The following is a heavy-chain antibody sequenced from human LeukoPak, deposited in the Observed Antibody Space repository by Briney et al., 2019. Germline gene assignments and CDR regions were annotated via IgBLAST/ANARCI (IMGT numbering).Heavy chain of an antibody. CDR3: AKQRGALRENYYMDV. Sequence: GGSLRLSCLASGFSFSNYAMSWVRQAPGKGLEWVSNAGSSSRLYGDSVKGRFSVSRDNSKNTLYLQMNSLRADDTAVYYCAKQRGALRENYYMDVWGKGTTVSVSS. V-gene: IGHV3-23*01. J-gene: IGHJ6*03. CDR1: GFSFSNYA. CDR2: AGSSSR.